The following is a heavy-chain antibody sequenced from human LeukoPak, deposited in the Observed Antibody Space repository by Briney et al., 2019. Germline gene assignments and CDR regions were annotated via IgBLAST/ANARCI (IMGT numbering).Heavy chain of an antibody. CDR2: ISPDSGGT. Sequence: ASVKVSFKASGYTFTGYYMHWVRQAPGQGLEWMGWISPDSGGTNYAQKFQGRVTMTRDTSISTAYMELSRLRSDDTAVYYCASGYKDSSGWGRVDYWGQGTLVTVSS. CDR1: GYTFTGYY. CDR3: ASGYKDSSGWGRVDY. J-gene: IGHJ4*02. D-gene: IGHD6-19*01. V-gene: IGHV1-2*02.